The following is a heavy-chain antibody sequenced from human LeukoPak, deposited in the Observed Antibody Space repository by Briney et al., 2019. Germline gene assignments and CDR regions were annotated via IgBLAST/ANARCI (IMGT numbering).Heavy chain of an antibody. CDR3: AREDQYSSSSGDY. Sequence: PSETLSLTCAVYGGSFSDYYWSWIRQPPGKGLEWIGYIYYSGSTYYNPSLKSRVTISVDTSKNQFSLKLSSVTAADTAVYYCAREDQYSSSSGDYWGQGTLVTVSS. V-gene: IGHV4-30-4*08. J-gene: IGHJ4*02. CDR1: GGSFSDYY. D-gene: IGHD6-6*01. CDR2: IYYSGST.